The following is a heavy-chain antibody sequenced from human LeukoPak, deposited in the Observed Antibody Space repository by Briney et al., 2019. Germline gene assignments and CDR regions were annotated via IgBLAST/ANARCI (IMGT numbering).Heavy chain of an antibody. Sequence: SETLSLTCTVSGGSVSSGSYYWSWIRQPPGKGLEWIGYIYYSGSTNYNPSLKSRVTISVDTSKNQFSLKLSSVTAADTAVYYCARYFDGPGSYDFWNATVPGFDYWGQGTLVTVSS. V-gene: IGHV4-61*01. CDR2: IYYSGST. D-gene: IGHD3-3*01. J-gene: IGHJ4*02. CDR1: GGSVSSGSYY. CDR3: ARYFDGPGSYDFWNATVPGFDY.